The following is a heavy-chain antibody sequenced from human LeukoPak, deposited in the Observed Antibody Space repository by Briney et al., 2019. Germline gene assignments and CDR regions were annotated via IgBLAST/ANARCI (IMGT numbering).Heavy chain of an antibody. D-gene: IGHD5-24*01. CDR2: IYNSGST. J-gene: IGHJ3*02. CDR1: GGSISSRSYY. Sequence: SETLSLTCTVSGGSISSRSYYWGWIRQPPGKGLEWIGSIYNSGSTYYNPSLKSRVTVSVDTSKNQFSLKLRSVTAADSVVYYCARHGDGRDDAFDMWGPGTMVTVSS. CDR3: ARHGDGRDDAFDM. V-gene: IGHV4-39*01.